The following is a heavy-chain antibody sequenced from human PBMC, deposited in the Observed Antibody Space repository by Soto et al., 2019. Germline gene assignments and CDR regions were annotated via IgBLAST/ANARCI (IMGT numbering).Heavy chain of an antibody. CDR2: FDPEDGET. Sequence: QVQLVQSGAEVKKPGASVKVSCKVSGYTLTELSMHWVRQAPGKGLEWMGGFDPEDGETIYAQKFRGRVTMTKDTSTDTAYMELSSLRSVETAVYYCATVFFGGRGSGSYFDYWGQGALVTVSS. V-gene: IGHV1-24*01. CDR3: ATVFFGGRGSGSYFDY. J-gene: IGHJ4*02. D-gene: IGHD1-26*01. CDR1: GYTLTELS.